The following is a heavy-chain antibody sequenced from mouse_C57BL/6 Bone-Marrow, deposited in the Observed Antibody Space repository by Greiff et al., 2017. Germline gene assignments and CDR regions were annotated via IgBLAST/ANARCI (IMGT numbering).Heavy chain of an antibody. J-gene: IGHJ3*01. CDR1: GYTFTGYW. V-gene: IGHV1-9*01. CDR2: ILPGSGST. CDR3: ARGSNYVGFAY. D-gene: IGHD2-5*01. Sequence: QVQLQQSGAELMKPGASVKLSCKATGYTFTGYWIEWVKQRPGHGLEWIGEILPGSGSTNYNEKFKGKATFTADTSANTAYMQLSSLTSEDSAIDDCARGSNYVGFAYWGQGTLVTVSA.